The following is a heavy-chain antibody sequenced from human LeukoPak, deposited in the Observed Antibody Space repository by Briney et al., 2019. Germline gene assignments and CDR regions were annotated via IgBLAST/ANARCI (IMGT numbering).Heavy chain of an antibody. D-gene: IGHD6-19*01. Sequence: SETLSLTCAVYGGSFSGYYWSWVRQPPGKGLEWSGEINHSGSTNYNPSLKSRVTISVDTSKNQFSMKLSSVTDADTAVYYCARVVAVAGRNLSYFDYWGQGTLVTVSS. J-gene: IGHJ4*02. CDR3: ARVVAVAGRNLSYFDY. CDR2: INHSGST. V-gene: IGHV4-34*01. CDR1: GGSFSGYY.